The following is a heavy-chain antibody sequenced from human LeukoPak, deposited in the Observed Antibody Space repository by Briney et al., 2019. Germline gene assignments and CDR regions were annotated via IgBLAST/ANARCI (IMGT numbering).Heavy chain of an antibody. V-gene: IGHV3-64D*06. CDR3: VKLSSGYNGDY. Sequence: PGGSLRLSCSASGFTFSSYVMHWVRQAPGKGLEYVSAISSNGGSTYYADSVKGGFTISRDNSKNTLYLQMSSLRAEDTAVYYCVKLSSGYNGDYWGQGTLVTVSS. D-gene: IGHD3-22*01. CDR2: ISSNGGST. J-gene: IGHJ4*02. CDR1: GFTFSSYV.